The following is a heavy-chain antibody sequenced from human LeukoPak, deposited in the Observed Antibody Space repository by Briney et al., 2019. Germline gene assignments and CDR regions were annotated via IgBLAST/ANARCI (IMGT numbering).Heavy chain of an antibody. Sequence: PGGSLRLSCAASGFNLSSYSMHWVRQAPGKGLEYVSAISSYGGSTYYANSVKDRFTISRDNSKNTVYLQMGSLRTEDMAVYYFPLITRSHDYDYWVQGTLVTVSS. V-gene: IGHV3-64*01. J-gene: IGHJ4*02. CDR1: GFNLSSYS. CDR2: ISSYGGST. D-gene: IGHD2-2*01. CDR3: PLITRSHDYDY.